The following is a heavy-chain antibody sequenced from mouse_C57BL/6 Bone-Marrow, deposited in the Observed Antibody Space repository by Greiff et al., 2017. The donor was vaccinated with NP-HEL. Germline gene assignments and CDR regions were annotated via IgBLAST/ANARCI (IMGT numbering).Heavy chain of an antibody. V-gene: IGHV1-81*01. Sequence: QVQLQQSGAELARPGASVKLSCKASGYTFTSYGISWVKQRTGQGLEWIGEIYPRSGNTYYIEKFKGKATLTADKSSSTAYMELRSLTSEDSAVYFCARQDYYGNLYFDYWGQGTTLTVSS. D-gene: IGHD2-1*01. CDR2: IYPRSGNT. J-gene: IGHJ2*01. CDR3: ARQDYYGNLYFDY. CDR1: GYTFTSYG.